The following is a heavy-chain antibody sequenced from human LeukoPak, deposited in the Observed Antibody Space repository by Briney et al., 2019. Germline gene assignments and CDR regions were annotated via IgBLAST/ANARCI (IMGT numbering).Heavy chain of an antibody. CDR2: INERGDIT. CDR3: ARGDDISPGRVLQY. CDR1: GFTFSRHP. Sequence: GGSLRLSCVASGFTFSRHPMSWVRQAPGNGLELVSAINERGDITKYADSGMRRFTISRDSSKNTLYLQMNSLRAEDTAVYYCARGDDISPGRVLQYWGRGTLVTVSS. J-gene: IGHJ4*02. D-gene: IGHD3-9*01. V-gene: IGHV3-23*01.